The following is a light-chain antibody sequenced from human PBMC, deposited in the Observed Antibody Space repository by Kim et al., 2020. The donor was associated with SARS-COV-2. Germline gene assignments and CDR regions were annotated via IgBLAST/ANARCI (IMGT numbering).Light chain of an antibody. J-gene: IGLJ3*02. CDR1: SGHSSYA. V-gene: IGLV4-69*01. CDR3: QTWGTGIRV. Sequence: QLVLTQSPSASASLGASVKLTCTLSSGHSSYAIAWHQQQPEKGPRFLMKLNSDGSHTKGDGIPHRFSGSSSGAERYLTISSLQSEDEADYYCQTWGTGIRVFGGGTPLTVL. CDR2: LNSDGSH.